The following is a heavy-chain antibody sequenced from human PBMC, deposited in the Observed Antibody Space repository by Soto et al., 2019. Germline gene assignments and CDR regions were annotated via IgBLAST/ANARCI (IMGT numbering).Heavy chain of an antibody. CDR3: ARVYDFWSGYYFDY. CDR2: IYSGGST. Sequence: GGSLRLSCAASGFTVSSNYMSWVRQAPGKGLEWVSVIYSGGSTYYADSVKGRFTISRDNSKNTLYLQMNSLRAEDTAVYYCARVYDFWSGYYFDYWGQGTLVTVSS. CDR1: GFTVSSNY. J-gene: IGHJ4*02. D-gene: IGHD3-3*01. V-gene: IGHV3-66*01.